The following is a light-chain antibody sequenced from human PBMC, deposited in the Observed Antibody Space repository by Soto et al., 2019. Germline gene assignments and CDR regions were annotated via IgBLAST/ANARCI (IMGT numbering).Light chain of an antibody. Sequence: IVITQSPATLSVSPGERATLSCRASQSVSSSLAWYQHKPGQPPRLLIFGASNRATGIPDRFSGSGSGTEFTLTISRMEPEDFAVDDCQQYGSSGTFCQGTKVDIK. CDR3: QQYGSSGT. J-gene: IGKJ1*01. V-gene: IGKV3-20*01. CDR2: GAS. CDR1: QSVSSS.